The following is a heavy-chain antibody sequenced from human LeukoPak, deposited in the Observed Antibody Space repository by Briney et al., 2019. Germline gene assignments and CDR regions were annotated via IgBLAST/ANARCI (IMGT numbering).Heavy chain of an antibody. D-gene: IGHD2-2*01. V-gene: IGHV3-23*01. CDR1: GFTFSSYA. CDR2: ISGSGDST. J-gene: IGHJ4*02. Sequence: PGGSLRLSCAASGFTFSSYAMSWVRQAPGKGLEWVSAISGSGDSTYYAASVKGRFTISRDNSKNTLYLQMNSLRADDTAVYYCAKGLSCRSTSCYLGFFDYWGQGTLVTGSS. CDR3: AKGLSCRSTSCYLGFFDY.